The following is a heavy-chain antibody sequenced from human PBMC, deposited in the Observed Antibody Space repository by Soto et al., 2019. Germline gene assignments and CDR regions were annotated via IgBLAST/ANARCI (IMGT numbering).Heavy chain of an antibody. D-gene: IGHD6-6*01. CDR1: GGSISNFY. J-gene: IGHJ5*02. CDR3: ARERPDGARLDP. CDR2: IYYSGTT. Sequence: SETLSLTCTVSGGSISNFYWSWIRQPPGKGLEWIGYIYYSGTTSYNPSLKSRVTISVDTSKNQFSLKLSSVTAADTAVYYCARERPDGARLDPWGQGTLVTVSS. V-gene: IGHV4-59*12.